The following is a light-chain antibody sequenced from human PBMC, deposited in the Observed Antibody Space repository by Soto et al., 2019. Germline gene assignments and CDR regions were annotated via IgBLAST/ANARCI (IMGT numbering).Light chain of an antibody. CDR3: QQYNSDYT. J-gene: IGKJ2*01. V-gene: IGKV1-5*03. CDR1: QTINSW. CDR2: RAS. Sequence: DIQMTQSPSTLSASVGDRVTITCRASQTINSWLAWYQQKPGEAPKVLIYRASSLERGVPSRFSGSGSGTEFTLTISSLQSDDFATYYCQQYNSDYTFGQGTKVDIK.